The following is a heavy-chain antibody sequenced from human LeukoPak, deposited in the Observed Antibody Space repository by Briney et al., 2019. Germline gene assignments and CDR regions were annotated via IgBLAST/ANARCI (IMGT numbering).Heavy chain of an antibody. CDR1: GYYLKNGYY. J-gene: IGHJ5*02. CDR3: AREGGNNYVGNDR. V-gene: IGHV4-38-2*02. CDR2: IYHRGNI. Sequence: SETLSLTCDVSGYYLKNGYYWGWIRQPPGKGLEWRASIYHRGNIHYNSSLKSRLTISMDTSKNQFSLNLTSVTAADTAVYYCAREGGNNYVGNDRWGQGIMVSVSS. D-gene: IGHD5-24*01.